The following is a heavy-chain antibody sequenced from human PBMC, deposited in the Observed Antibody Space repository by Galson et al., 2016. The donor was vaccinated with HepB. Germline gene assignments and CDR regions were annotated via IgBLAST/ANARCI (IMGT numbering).Heavy chain of an antibody. D-gene: IGHD1-26*01. CDR2: LNPNSGNT. CDR3: ARTPRGVPSTDY. J-gene: IGHJ4*02. V-gene: IGHV1-8*01. Sequence: SVKVSCKASGYTFTSYDFNWVRQATGQGLEWMGWLNPNSGNTGITQKFQGRLTMTRDTSISTAYMELSSLTSEDTAIYFCARTPRGVPSTDYWGQGTLVTVSS. CDR1: GYTFTSYD.